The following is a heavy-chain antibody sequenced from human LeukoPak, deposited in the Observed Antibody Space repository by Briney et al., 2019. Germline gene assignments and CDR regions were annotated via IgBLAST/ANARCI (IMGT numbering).Heavy chain of an antibody. CDR2: ISAYNGNT. V-gene: IGHV1-18*04. Sequence: ASVKVSCKASGSTFTDYYMHWVRQAPGQGLEWMGWISAYNGNTNYAQKLQGRVTMTTDTSTSTAYMELRSLRSDDTAVYYCARARYCSGGSCRSPWFDPWGQGTLVTVSS. J-gene: IGHJ5*02. CDR3: ARARYCSGGSCRSPWFDP. D-gene: IGHD2-15*01. CDR1: GSTFTDYY.